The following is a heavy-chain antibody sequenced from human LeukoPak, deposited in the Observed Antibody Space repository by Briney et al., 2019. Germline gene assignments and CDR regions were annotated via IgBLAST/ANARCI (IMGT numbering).Heavy chain of an antibody. J-gene: IGHJ3*02. CDR3: ARVPQYYDILTGYYKVTGAFDI. V-gene: IGHV1-2*02. CDR1: GYTFTGYY. CDR2: INPNSGGT. D-gene: IGHD3-9*01. Sequence: ASVKVSCKASGYTFTGYYMHWVRQAPGQGLEWMGWINPNSGGTNYARKFQGRVTMTRDTSISTAYMELSRLRSDDTAVYYCARVPQYYDILTGYYKVTGAFDIWGQGTMVTVSS.